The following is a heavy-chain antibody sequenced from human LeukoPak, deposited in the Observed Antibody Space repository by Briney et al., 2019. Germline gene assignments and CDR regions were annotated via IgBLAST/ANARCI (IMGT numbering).Heavy chain of an antibody. CDR1: GYSFTSYW. J-gene: IGHJ4*02. CDR3: AIWARDQYSSSWYLRYYFDY. V-gene: IGHV5-51*01. CDR2: IYPGDSDT. D-gene: IGHD6-13*01. Sequence: GESLKISCKGSGYSFTSYWIGWVRQMPGKGLEWMGIIYPGDSDTRYIPSFQGQVTISADKSISTAYLQWSSLKASDTAMYYCAIWARDQYSSSWYLRYYFDYWGQGTLVTVSS.